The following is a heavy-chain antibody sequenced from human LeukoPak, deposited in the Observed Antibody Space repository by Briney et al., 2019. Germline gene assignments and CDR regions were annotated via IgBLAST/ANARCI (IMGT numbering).Heavy chain of an antibody. Sequence: GGSLRLSCAASGFTFTRNAISWVRQAPGKGLEWVSTIGGSGDKTFYADSVKGRFTISRDNSKNMVHLQMNSLTGEDTALYYCVRRGDASSGWGDHDFWGQGALVTVSS. D-gene: IGHD6-19*01. CDR3: VRRGDASSGWGDHDF. CDR2: IGGSGDKT. CDR1: GFTFTRNA. V-gene: IGHV3-23*01. J-gene: IGHJ4*02.